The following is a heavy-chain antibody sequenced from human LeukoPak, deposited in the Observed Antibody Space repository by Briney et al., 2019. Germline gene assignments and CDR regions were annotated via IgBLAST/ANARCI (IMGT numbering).Heavy chain of an antibody. CDR3: ARQRDTVGASGGFDI. Sequence: GGSLRLSCAASGLTVSRNYMSWVRQAPGKGLEWVSIIYSGGSIYYADSVKGRFIISRDTSKNTLYLQMNSLRAEDTAVYYCARQRDTVGASGGFDIWGQGTMVTVSS. J-gene: IGHJ3*02. CDR1: GLTVSRNY. D-gene: IGHD5-12*01. CDR2: IYSGGSI. V-gene: IGHV3-66*04.